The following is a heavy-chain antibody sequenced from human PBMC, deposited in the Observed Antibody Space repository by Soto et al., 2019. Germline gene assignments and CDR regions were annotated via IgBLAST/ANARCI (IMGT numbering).Heavy chain of an antibody. CDR2: ISSSSRYI. J-gene: IGHJ4*02. Sequence: EVQLVESGGGLVKPGGSLRLSCAASGFTFSSYSMNWVRQAPGKGLEWVSSISSSSRYIYYADSVKGRFTISRDNAKNSLYLQVKSLRAEDTAVYYCARDPGPTGSGSYAMYYFDSWGQGTLVTVSS. CDR1: GFTFSSYS. CDR3: ARDPGPTGSGSYAMYYFDS. D-gene: IGHD3-22*01. V-gene: IGHV3-21*01.